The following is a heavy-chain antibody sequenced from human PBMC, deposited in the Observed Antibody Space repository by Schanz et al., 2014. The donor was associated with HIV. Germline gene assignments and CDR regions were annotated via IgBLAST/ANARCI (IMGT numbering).Heavy chain of an antibody. J-gene: IGHJ4*02. V-gene: IGHV3-23*01. Sequence: EVQLLESGGGLVQPGGYPRLSCTTSGFTFSDYAMSWVRQAPGKGLEWVSAIVSSGGDTYYADFVEGRFTISRDNSKNTLYLQMNSLRVEDTAVYYCANEEVPNDYWGQGTLVTVSS. CDR2: IVSSGGDT. CDR1: GFTFSDYA. CDR3: ANEEVPNDY.